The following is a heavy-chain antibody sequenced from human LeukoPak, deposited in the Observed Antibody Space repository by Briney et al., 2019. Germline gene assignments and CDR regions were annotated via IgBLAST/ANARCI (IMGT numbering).Heavy chain of an antibody. Sequence: GGSLRLSCAASGFTFSSYWMHWVRQAPGKGLVWVSRINSDGSSTSYADPVKGRFTISRDNAKNTLYLQMNSLRAEDTAVYYCAREGYSSSRYYYYYGMDVWGQGTTVTVSS. J-gene: IGHJ6*02. CDR1: GFTFSSYW. CDR2: INSDGSST. CDR3: AREGYSSSRYYYYYGMDV. D-gene: IGHD6-13*01. V-gene: IGHV3-74*01.